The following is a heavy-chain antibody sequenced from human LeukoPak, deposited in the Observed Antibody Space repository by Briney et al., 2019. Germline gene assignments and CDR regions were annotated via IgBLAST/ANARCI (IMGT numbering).Heavy chain of an antibody. CDR3: AKPSMVRGVIRLYYFDY. CDR1: GFTFSSYG. Sequence: PGGSLRLSCAASGFTFSSYGMHWVRQAPGKGLEWVAFISYDGTDKFYADSVKGQFTISRDNSKNTLYLQMNSLRAEDTAVYYCAKPSMVRGVIRLYYFDYWGQGTQVTVSS. D-gene: IGHD3-10*01. CDR2: ISYDGTDK. V-gene: IGHV3-30*02. J-gene: IGHJ4*02.